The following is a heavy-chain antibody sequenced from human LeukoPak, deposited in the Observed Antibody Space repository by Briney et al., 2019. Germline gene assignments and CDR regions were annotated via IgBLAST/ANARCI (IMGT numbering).Heavy chain of an antibody. J-gene: IGHJ4*02. CDR1: GFTFSDYY. CDR3: AGADVGDNQLLSDY. CDR2: ISSSGSTI. D-gene: IGHD2-2*01. Sequence: PGGSLRLSCAASGFTFSDYYMSWIRQAPGKGLEWVSYISSSGSTIYYADSVKGRFTISRDNAKNSLYLQMNSLRAEDTAVYYCAGADVGDNQLLSDYWGQGTLVTVSS. V-gene: IGHV3-11*04.